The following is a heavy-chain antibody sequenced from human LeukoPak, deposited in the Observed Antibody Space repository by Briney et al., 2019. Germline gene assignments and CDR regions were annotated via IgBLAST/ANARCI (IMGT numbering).Heavy chain of an antibody. CDR1: GGSISSYY. D-gene: IGHD6-19*01. CDR2: IYTSRST. Sequence: SEPLTLTCTVSGGSISSYYWSWIRQPAGKGLEWIGRIYTSRSTNYNPSLKRRVTMSVETSKNKFSLKLNYLTGADNAVFYFARNGTVAGLVYYQRWGQGSLVTVSS. J-gene: IGHJ1*01. V-gene: IGHV4-4*07. CDR3: ARNGTVAGLVYYQR.